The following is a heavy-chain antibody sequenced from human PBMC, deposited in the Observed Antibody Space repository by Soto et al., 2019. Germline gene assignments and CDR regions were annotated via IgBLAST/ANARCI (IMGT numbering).Heavy chain of an antibody. J-gene: IGHJ4*02. V-gene: IGHV3-48*01. CDR2: ISSSSSTI. D-gene: IGHD3-22*01. CDR1: GFTFSSYS. CDR3: ARRQNPYDSSGSSPLD. Sequence: GGSLRLSCAASGFTFSSYSMNWVRQAPGKGLEWVSYISSSSSTIYYADSVKGRFTISRDNAKNSLYLQMNSLRAEDTAVYYCARRQNPYDSSGSSPLDWGQGTLVTV.